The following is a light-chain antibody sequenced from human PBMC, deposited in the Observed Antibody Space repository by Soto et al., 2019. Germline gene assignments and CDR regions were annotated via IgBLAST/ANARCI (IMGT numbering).Light chain of an antibody. J-gene: IGKJ4*01. CDR3: QQTYSTPLT. CDR2: AAS. CDR1: QSISNY. V-gene: IGKV1-39*01. Sequence: DIQMTQAPSSLSASEGDRVTITCRASQSISNYLHWYQQKPGKAPKFLISAASSLQSGVPSRFSGSGSGTEFTLTISSLRPEDFATYYCQQTYSTPLTFGGGTKVEIK.